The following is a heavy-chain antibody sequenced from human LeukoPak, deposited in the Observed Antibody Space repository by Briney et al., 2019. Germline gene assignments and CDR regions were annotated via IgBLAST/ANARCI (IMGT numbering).Heavy chain of an antibody. Sequence: ASVKVSCKASGYTFTRYGINWVRQAPGQGLEWMGWIRVDNGDTDNAQKFQGRVTITTDTSSTTIYMELRSLRSDGTAVYYCAGVNLYYNYMDVWGKGTTVTVSS. CDR1: GYTFTRYG. CDR3: AGVNLYYNYMDV. D-gene: IGHD1-14*01. CDR2: IRVDNGDT. V-gene: IGHV1-18*01. J-gene: IGHJ6*03.